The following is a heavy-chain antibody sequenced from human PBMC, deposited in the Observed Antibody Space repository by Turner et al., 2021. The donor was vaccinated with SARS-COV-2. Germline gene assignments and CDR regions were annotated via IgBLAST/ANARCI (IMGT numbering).Heavy chain of an antibody. Sequence: EVQLVESGGGLVQPGGSLRLSCAASGFTFSSYWMHLVRQAPGKGRVWVSRINSDGSSTSYADSVKGRFTISRDNAKNTLYLQMNSLRAEDTAVYYCARDHIGVYYAMDVWGQGTTVTVSS. CDR1: GFTFSSYW. CDR3: ARDHIGVYYAMDV. CDR2: INSDGSST. J-gene: IGHJ6*02. D-gene: IGHD3-10*01. V-gene: IGHV3-74*01.